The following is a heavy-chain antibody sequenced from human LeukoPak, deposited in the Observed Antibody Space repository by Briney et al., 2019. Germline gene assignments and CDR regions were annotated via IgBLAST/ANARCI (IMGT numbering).Heavy chain of an antibody. Sequence: PSETLSLTCTVSGGSISSYYWSWVRQAPGKGLEWVSVIYSGGSTYYADSVKGRFTISRDNSKNTLYLQMNSLRAEDTAVYYCARDSSGYSYWGQGTLVTVSS. V-gene: IGHV3-53*01. CDR1: GGSISSYY. CDR2: IYSGGST. CDR3: ARDSSGYSY. J-gene: IGHJ4*02. D-gene: IGHD3-22*01.